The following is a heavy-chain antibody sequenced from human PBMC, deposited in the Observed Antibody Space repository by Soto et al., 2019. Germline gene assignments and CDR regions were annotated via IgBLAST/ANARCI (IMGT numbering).Heavy chain of an antibody. V-gene: IGHV1-69*01. D-gene: IGHD3-22*01. CDR3: ARGWGYDSNDYYYAY. Sequence: QVQLVQSGAEVRKPGSSVKVSCKASGGTFSRHAISWVRQAPGQGLEWMGGIIPIFGTANHAQKFQGRVMSVGDESTSTVYMELSSLRSEDTAMYYCARGWGYDSNDYYYAYWCQGTLVIVSS. J-gene: IGHJ4*02. CDR2: IIPIFGTA. CDR1: GGTFSRHA.